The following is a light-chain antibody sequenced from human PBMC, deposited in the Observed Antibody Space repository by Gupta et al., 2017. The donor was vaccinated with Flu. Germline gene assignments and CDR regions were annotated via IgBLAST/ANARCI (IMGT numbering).Light chain of an antibody. CDR3: TSHAGTNSLCV. J-gene: IGLJ1*01. CDR1: SSDVGHYNY. CDR2: EVN. V-gene: IGLV2-8*01. Sequence: QSALTQPPSASGSPGQSVTIACTGTSSDVGHYNYVSWYQQHPGKAPKLIISEVNRRPSGVPDRFSGSKSGNTASLIVSGLQAEDEAYYYCTSHAGTNSLCVFGSGTKVTVL.